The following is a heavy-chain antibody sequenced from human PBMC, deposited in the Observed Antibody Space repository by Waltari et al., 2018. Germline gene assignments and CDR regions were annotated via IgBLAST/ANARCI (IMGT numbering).Heavy chain of an antibody. CDR1: GYTFTSYG. J-gene: IGHJ4*02. D-gene: IGHD4-17*01. CDR3: ARVSGGTVTDY. CDR2: TCAYNGNT. Sequence: QVQLVQSGAEVKKPGASVTVSCKAPGYTFTSYGISWVRQAPGQGLEGMGWTCAYNGNTNYPQKLQGRVTMTTDTSTSTAYMELRSLRSDDTAVYYCARVSGGTVTDYWGQGTLVTVSS. V-gene: IGHV1-18*01.